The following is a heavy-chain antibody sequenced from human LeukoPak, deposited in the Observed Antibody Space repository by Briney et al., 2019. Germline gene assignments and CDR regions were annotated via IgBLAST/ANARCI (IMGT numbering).Heavy chain of an antibody. Sequence: GGSLRLSCAASGFTLSSYWMSWVRQAPGKGLEWVANIKQDGSEKYHVDSVKGRFTISRDNAKNSLYLQMNSLRAEDTAMYYCARTVRGIVMPQNAFDIWGQGTLVTVSS. CDR3: ARTVRGIVMPQNAFDI. J-gene: IGHJ3*02. V-gene: IGHV3-7*01. CDR1: GFTLSSYW. D-gene: IGHD3-22*01. CDR2: IKQDGSEK.